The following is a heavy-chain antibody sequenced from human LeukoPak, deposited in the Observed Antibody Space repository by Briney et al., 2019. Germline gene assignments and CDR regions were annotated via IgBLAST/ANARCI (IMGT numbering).Heavy chain of an antibody. Sequence: SETLSLTRTVSGGSISSYYWSWIRQPPGKGLEWIRYIYYSGSTNYNPSLKSRVTISVDTSKNQFSLKLSSVIAADTAVYYCARGPLTLEDYGMDVWGQGTTVTVSS. CDR2: IYYSGST. CDR3: ARGPLTLEDYGMDV. CDR1: GGSISSYY. V-gene: IGHV4-59*01. J-gene: IGHJ6*02. D-gene: IGHD2-21*02.